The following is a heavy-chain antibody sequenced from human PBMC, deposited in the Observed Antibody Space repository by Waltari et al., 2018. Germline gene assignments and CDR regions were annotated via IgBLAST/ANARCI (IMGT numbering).Heavy chain of an antibody. CDR1: GGSFSDSY. J-gene: IGHJ5*02. D-gene: IGHD3-22*01. Sequence: QVQLQLWGAGLLKPSETLSLTCAVYGGSFSDSYWTWIRQPPGMGLGWIGEIKHTGNTNYNPSLKSRVTLSIDTSKSQISLNLRSVTAADTAVYYCARPLPVGGYYWDLWAQGTLVTVSS. CDR3: ARPLPVGGYYWDL. CDR2: IKHTGNT. V-gene: IGHV4-34*01.